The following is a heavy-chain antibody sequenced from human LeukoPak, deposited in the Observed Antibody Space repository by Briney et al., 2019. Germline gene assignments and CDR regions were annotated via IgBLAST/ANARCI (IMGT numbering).Heavy chain of an antibody. CDR3: ARQLNWGCNY. CDR1: GGSISSGDYY. Sequence: ETLSLTCTVSGGSISSGDYYWSWIRQPPGKGLEWIGSIYYSGSTYCNPSLKSRVTISVDTSKNQFSLKLSSVTAADTAVYYCARQLNWGCNYWGQGTLVTVSS. J-gene: IGHJ4*02. D-gene: IGHD7-27*01. V-gene: IGHV4-39*01. CDR2: IYYSGST.